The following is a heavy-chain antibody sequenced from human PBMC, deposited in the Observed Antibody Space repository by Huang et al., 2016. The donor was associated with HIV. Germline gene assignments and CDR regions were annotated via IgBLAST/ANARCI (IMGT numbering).Heavy chain of an antibody. Sequence: EVRLLESGGRLVQSGESLRLSCAASVFTFNIYAMSWVRQALGKGREGVAGSSASGDTKNYPDAGKGRFTISRDKSRSILYLQMNSLGVEATAMYYCAKPYSGSSNQVFDYWGQGTMVTVAS. CDR2: SSASGDTK. D-gene: IGHD1-26*01. V-gene: IGHV3-23*01. J-gene: IGHJ4*02. CDR3: AKPYSGSSNQVFDY. CDR1: VFTFNIYA.